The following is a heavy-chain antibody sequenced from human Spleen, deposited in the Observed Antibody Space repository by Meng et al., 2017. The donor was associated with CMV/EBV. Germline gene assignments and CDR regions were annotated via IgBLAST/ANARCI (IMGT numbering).Heavy chain of an antibody. CDR1: RYNFTTYW. CDR3: ASPAVANDHYYGLDV. Sequence: GESLKISCKTSRYNFTTYWIGWVRQMPGKGLEWMGIIYPGDSDTRYNPSFQGQVTISADKSIDTAYLQWRTLRAPDTAIYFCASPAVANDHYYGLDVWGQGTTVTVSS. J-gene: IGHJ6*02. D-gene: IGHD6-19*01. V-gene: IGHV5-51*01. CDR2: IYPGDSDT.